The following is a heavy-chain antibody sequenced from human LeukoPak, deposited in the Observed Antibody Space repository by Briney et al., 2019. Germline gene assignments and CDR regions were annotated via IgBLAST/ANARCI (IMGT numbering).Heavy chain of an antibody. V-gene: IGHV4-59*08. D-gene: IGHD3-10*01. Sequence: SETLSLTCTVSGVSISSYYWSWIRQPPGKGLEWIGYIYYSGSTNYNPSLKSRVTISVDTSKNQFSLKLSSVTAADTAVYYCARMVLLWFGRPYYYYGMDVWGQGTTVTVSS. J-gene: IGHJ6*02. CDR3: ARMVLLWFGRPYYYYGMDV. CDR2: IYYSGST. CDR1: GVSISSYY.